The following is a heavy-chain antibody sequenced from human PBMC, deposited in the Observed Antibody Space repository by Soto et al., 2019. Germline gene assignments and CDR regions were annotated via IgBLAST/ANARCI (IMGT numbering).Heavy chain of an antibody. CDR3: AKDPIPYDSSGTQPY. V-gene: IGHV3-23*01. J-gene: IGHJ4*02. CDR2: ISGSGGST. Sequence: LRLSCAASGFTFSSYAMSWVRQAPGKGLEWVSAISGSGGSTYYADSVKGRFTISRDNPKNTLYLQMNSLRAEDTAAYYCAKDPIPYDSSGTQPYWGQGTLVTLSS. CDR1: GFTFSSYA. D-gene: IGHD3-22*01.